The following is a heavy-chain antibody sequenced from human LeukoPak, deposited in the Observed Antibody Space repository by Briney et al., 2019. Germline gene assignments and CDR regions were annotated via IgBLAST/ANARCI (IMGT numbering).Heavy chain of an antibody. CDR3: ARGVLPPTSDFFGPFGAFDP. J-gene: IGHJ5*02. D-gene: IGHD3/OR15-3a*01. Sequence: NPSETLSLTCAVSGGSISSSNWWSWVRQPPGKGLEWIGEIYHSGSTNYNPSLKSRVTISVDKSKNQFSLKLSSVTAADTAVYYCARGVLPPTSDFFGPFGAFDPWGQGTLVTVSS. V-gene: IGHV4-4*02. CDR1: GGSISSSNW. CDR2: IYHSGST.